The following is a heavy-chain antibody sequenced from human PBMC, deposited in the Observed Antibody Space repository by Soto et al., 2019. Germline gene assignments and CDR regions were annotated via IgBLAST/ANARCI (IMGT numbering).Heavy chain of an antibody. CDR3: ARQIYCISRTCYPEGYYGMDI. V-gene: IGHV4-59*08. CDR2: IDSNGNT. Sequence: QVHLQESGPGLVKASETLSLICTVSGGSINSYYWDWIRQSPGKGLEWIGYIDSNGNTDYNPSLKTRVTISVDTSKNQFSLKLSSVTVADTAVYYCARQIYCISRTCYPEGYYGMDIWGQGTAVTVSS. CDR1: GGSINSYY. J-gene: IGHJ6*02. D-gene: IGHD2-15*01.